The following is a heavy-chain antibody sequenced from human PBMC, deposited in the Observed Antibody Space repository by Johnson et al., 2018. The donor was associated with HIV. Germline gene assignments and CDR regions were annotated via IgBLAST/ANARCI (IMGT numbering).Heavy chain of an antibody. CDR3: ALTDYGDYPQRVPDAFDI. CDR1: GFTFKNSA. V-gene: IGHV3-30*02. CDR2: IRYDGSNK. D-gene: IGHD4-17*01. J-gene: IGHJ3*02. Sequence: QVQLVESGGGVVQPGRSLRLSCAASGFTFKNSAMHWVRQAPGKGLEWVAFIRYDGSNKYYADSVKGRFTISRDNSKNTLYLQMNSLRAEDTAVYYCALTDYGDYPQRVPDAFDIWGQGTMVTVSS.